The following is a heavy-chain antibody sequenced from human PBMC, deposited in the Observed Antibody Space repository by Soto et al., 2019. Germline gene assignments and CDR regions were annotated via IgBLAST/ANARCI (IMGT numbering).Heavy chain of an antibody. D-gene: IGHD2-2*01. CDR3: ARDLLRAVVPAAMGWFDP. V-gene: IGHV4-4*07. J-gene: IGHJ5*02. CDR1: GGSISSYY. Sequence: SETLSLTCTVSGGSISSYYWSWIRQPAGKGLEWIGRTYTSGSTNYNPSLKSRVTMSVDTSKNQFSLKLSSVTAADTAVYYCARDLLRAVVPAAMGWFDPWGQGTLVTVSS. CDR2: TYTSGST.